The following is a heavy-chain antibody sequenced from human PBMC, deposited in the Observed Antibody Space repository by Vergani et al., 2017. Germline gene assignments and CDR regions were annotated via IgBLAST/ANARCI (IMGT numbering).Heavy chain of an antibody. Sequence: EVQLVESGGGLVQPGGSLRLSCAASGFTFSSYSMNWVRQAPGKGLEWVSYISSSSSTIYYADSVQGRFTISRDNAKNSLYLQMNSLRAEDTAVYYCARDPDGELFSYYYCGMDFWGQGTTVTVSS. CDR1: GFTFSSYS. CDR2: ISSSSSTI. D-gene: IGHD3-10*01. CDR3: ARDPDGELFSYYYCGMDF. V-gene: IGHV3-48*01. J-gene: IGHJ6*02.